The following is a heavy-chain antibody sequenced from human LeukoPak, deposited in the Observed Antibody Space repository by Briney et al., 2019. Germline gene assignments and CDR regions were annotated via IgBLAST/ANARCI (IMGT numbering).Heavy chain of an antibody. CDR3: AKDSISRGRDR. CDR1: GFTFSSYG. J-gene: IGHJ5*02. V-gene: IGHV3-30*18. CDR2: MSYDGSNK. D-gene: IGHD3-9*01. Sequence: GGSLRLSCAASGFTFSSYGMHWVRQAPGKGLEWVAVMSYDGSNKYYADSVKGRFTISRDNSKNTLYLQMNSLRAEDTAVYYCAKDSISRGRDRWGQGTLVTVSS.